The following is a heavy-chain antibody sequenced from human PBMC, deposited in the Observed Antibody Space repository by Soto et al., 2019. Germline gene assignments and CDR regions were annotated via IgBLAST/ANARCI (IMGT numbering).Heavy chain of an antibody. Sequence: GGSLRLSCAASGFTFSSYSMNWVRQAPGKGLEWVSYISSSSSTIYYADSVKGRFTISRDNAKNSLYLQMNSLRAEDTAVYYCARSPFVATTPYNWFDPWGQGTLVTVSS. D-gene: IGHD4-17*01. CDR3: ARSPFVATTPYNWFDP. CDR1: GFTFSSYS. J-gene: IGHJ5*02. V-gene: IGHV3-48*01. CDR2: ISSSSSTI.